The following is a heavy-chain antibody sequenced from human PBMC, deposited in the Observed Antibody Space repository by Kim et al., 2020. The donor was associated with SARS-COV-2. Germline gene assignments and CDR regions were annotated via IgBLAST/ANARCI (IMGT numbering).Heavy chain of an antibody. CDR2: IYYSGST. J-gene: IGHJ4*02. V-gene: IGHV4-31*03. D-gene: IGHD4-17*01. CDR1: GGSISSGGYY. CDR3: ARALGDYVFVFDY. Sequence: SETLSLTCTVSGGSISSGGYYWSWIRQHPGKGLEWIGYIYYSGSTYYNPSLKIRVTISVDTSKNQFSLKLTSVTAADTAVYYCARALGDYVFVFDYWGQGTLVIVSS.